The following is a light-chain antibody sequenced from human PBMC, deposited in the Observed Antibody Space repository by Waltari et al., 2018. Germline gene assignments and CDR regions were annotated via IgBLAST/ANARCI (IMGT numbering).Light chain of an antibody. CDR2: EVN. J-gene: IGLJ1*01. Sequence: QSALTHPPSASGSPGQSVTISCTGTSSAVGGYKFVSWYQQHPGRDPKRMIYEVNQRPSGVPDRFSGSKSGNTASLTVSGLQAEDEADYYCSSYAGSNNLVFGTGTKVTVL. CDR1: SSAVGGYKF. CDR3: SSYAGSNNLV. V-gene: IGLV2-8*01.